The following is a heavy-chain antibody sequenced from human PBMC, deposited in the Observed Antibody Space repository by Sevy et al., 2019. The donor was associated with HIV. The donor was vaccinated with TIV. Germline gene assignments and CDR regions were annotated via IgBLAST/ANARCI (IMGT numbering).Heavy chain of an antibody. Sequence: SETLSLTCTVSGGSVSSDTYYWSWIRQPPGKGLECMGYIYYSGTTNYNPSLKSRVTISVDTSKNQLSLKLTSVTAADTALYYCARVGGLTDYGMDVWGQGTKVTVSS. J-gene: IGHJ6*02. V-gene: IGHV4-61*01. CDR3: ARVGGLTDYGMDV. CDR1: GGSVSSDTYY. D-gene: IGHD1-26*01. CDR2: IYYSGTT.